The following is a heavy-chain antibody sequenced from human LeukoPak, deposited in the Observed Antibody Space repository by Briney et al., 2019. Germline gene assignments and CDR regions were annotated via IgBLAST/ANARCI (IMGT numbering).Heavy chain of an antibody. V-gene: IGHV3-23*01. CDR1: RFTFSNYA. Sequence: GGSLRLSCAASRFTFSNYAMSWVRQAPGKGLEWVSTISGSGGSTYYADSVKGRFTISRDNSKNTLYLQMNSLRAEDTAVYYCAKYDFWSGYGMDVWGQGTTVTVSS. CDR2: ISGSGGST. J-gene: IGHJ6*02. D-gene: IGHD3-3*01. CDR3: AKYDFWSGYGMDV.